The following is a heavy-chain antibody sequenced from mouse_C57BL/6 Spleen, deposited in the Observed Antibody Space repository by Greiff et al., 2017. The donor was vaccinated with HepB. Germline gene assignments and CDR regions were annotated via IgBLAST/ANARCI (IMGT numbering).Heavy chain of an antibody. Sequence: VKLQQSGAELMKPGASVKLSCKATGYTFTGYWIEWVKQRPGHGLEWIGEILPGSGSTNYNEKFKGKATFTADTSSNTAYMQLSSLTTEDSAIYYCARRGVYYYGSSPFDYWGQGTTLTVSS. V-gene: IGHV1-9*01. CDR2: ILPGSGST. CDR1: GYTFTGYW. CDR3: ARRGVYYYGSSPFDY. D-gene: IGHD1-1*01. J-gene: IGHJ2*01.